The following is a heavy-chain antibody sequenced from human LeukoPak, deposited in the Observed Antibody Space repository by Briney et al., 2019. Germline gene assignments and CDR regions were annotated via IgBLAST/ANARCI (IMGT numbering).Heavy chain of an antibody. CDR1: GFTFSSYA. D-gene: IGHD4-17*01. V-gene: IGHV4-30-2*01. CDR3: ARAADYGDYYFDY. Sequence: LRLSCAASGFTFSSYAMSWIRQPPGKGLEWIGYIYHSGSTYYNPSLKSRVTISVDRSKNQFSLKLSSVTAADTAVYYCARAADYGDYYFDYWGQGTLVTVSS. CDR2: IYHSGST. J-gene: IGHJ4*02.